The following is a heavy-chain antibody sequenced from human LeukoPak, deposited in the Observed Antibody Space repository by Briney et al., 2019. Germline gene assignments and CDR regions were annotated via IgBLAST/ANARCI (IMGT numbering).Heavy chain of an antibody. CDR1: GYSISSGYS. Sequence: SETLSLTCTVSGYSISSGYSWGWIRQPPGKGLEWIGIICHSGSTFYNPSLKSRLTISLDTSKNQFSLKLSSVTAADTAVYYCARYGDFGEPFDYWGQGTLVTVSS. CDR2: ICHSGST. V-gene: IGHV4-38-2*02. CDR3: ARYGDFGEPFDY. D-gene: IGHD3-3*01. J-gene: IGHJ4*02.